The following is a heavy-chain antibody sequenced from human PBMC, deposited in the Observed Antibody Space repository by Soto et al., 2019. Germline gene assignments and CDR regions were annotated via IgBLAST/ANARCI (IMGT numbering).Heavy chain of an antibody. CDR3: ETMNRDYYYYGMDV. V-gene: IGHV4-4*02. J-gene: IGHJ6*02. CDR2: IDHNGVA. CDR1: GDSISSSKW. Sequence: XETLSLTFGVSGDSISSSKWWTWFRQTPGNGLEWIGKIDHNGVANYNPSLEGRVTISKDISKNQISLKVTSVTAADSDVYYCETMNRDYYYYGMDVWGQGATVNVSS.